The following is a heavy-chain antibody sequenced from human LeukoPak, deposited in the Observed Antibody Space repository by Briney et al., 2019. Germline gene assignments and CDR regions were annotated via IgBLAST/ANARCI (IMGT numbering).Heavy chain of an antibody. D-gene: IGHD6-19*01. CDR3: ATLYPVAGQRYFDN. V-gene: IGHV4-39*01. CDR2: LFYDGYT. J-gene: IGHJ4*02. Sequence: SETLSLTCSVSGGSITGNTRYWGWVRQPPGGSLEWIGSLFYDGYTWYTPSLKSRLTIPLDKSKNQFSLKLASVTAADTAVYYCATLYPVAGQRYFDNWGQGTLVTVSS. CDR1: GGSITGNTRY.